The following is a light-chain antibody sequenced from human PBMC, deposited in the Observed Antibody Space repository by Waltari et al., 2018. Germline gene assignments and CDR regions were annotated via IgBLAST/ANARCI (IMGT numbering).Light chain of an antibody. CDR2: KDT. V-gene: IGLV3-25*03. CDR1: ALPKQY. J-gene: IGLJ1*01. CDR3: QSADNSGTYV. Sequence: SYELTQPPSVSVSPGQTARITCSGDALPKQYVYWYQWKAGQAPVVVIYKDTERPSGIPDRFSGSTSGTTVTLTISGVQAEDEAEYFCQSADNSGTYVFGSGTQVTVL.